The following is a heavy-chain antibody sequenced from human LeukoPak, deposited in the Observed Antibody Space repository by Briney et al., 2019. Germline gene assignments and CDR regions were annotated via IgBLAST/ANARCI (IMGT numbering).Heavy chain of an antibody. V-gene: IGHV3-21*01. CDR1: GFTFSSYS. CDR3: ARDYYVSSGFFDY. J-gene: IGHJ4*02. Sequence: PGGSLRPSCAASGFTFSSYSMNWVRQAPGKGLEWVSSISSSSSYIYYADSVKGRFTISRDNAKNSLYLQMNSLRAEDTAVYYCARDYYVSSGFFDYWGQGTLVTVSS. D-gene: IGHD3-22*01. CDR2: ISSSSSYI.